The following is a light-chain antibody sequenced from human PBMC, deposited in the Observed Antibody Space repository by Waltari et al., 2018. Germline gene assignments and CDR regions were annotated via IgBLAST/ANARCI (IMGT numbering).Light chain of an antibody. CDR1: SRDVGAYNL. J-gene: IGLJ3*02. CDR2: GVT. Sequence: QSALTQSASVSGSPGQSITISCTGTSRDVGAYNLVSWYQQLPGRAPNLILSGVTNRPSGISDRFSGSKSGNTASLTISGLQSEDEADYYCSSYTQSRTRVFGGGTKLTVL. CDR3: SSYTQSRTRV. V-gene: IGLV2-23*02.